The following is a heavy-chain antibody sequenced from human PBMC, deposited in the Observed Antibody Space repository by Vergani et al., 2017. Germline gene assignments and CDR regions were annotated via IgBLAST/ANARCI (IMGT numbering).Heavy chain of an antibody. V-gene: IGHV4-34*01. CDR3: ARGNSSGWYGY. D-gene: IGHD6-19*01. Sequence: QVQLQQWGAGLLKPSETLSLTCAVSGGSFSGYYWSWIRKPPGKGLEWIGEINHSGSTNYNPSLKSRVTISVDTTKNQFSLKLSSVTAAATAVYYCARGNSSGWYGYWGQGSLVTVSS. J-gene: IGHJ4*02. CDR2: INHSGST. CDR1: GGSFSGYY.